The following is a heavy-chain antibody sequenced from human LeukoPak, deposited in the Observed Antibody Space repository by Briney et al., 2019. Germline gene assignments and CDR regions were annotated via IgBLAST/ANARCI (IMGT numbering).Heavy chain of an antibody. CDR1: GFTFSSYA. V-gene: IGHV3-23*01. CDR3: AKSPRITMVRGVIITVYFDY. J-gene: IGHJ4*02. D-gene: IGHD3-10*01. Sequence: GGSLRLSCAASGFTFSSYAMSWVRQAPGKGLEWVSAISGSGGSTYYADSVKGRFTISRDNSKNTLYLQMNSLRAEDTAVYYCAKSPRITMVRGVIITVYFDYWGQGTLVTVSS. CDR2: ISGSGGST.